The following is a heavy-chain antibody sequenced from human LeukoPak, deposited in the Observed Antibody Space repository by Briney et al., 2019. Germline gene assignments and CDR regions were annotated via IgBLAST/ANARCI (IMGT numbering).Heavy chain of an antibody. D-gene: IGHD1-26*01. J-gene: IGHJ4*02. Sequence: PGGSLRLSCAASGFTFSSYGMHWVRQAPGKGLEWVAVISYDGSNKYYADSVKGRFTISRDNSKNTLYLQMNSLRAEDTAVYYCAKGPGWELGPGMLWGQGTLVTVSS. CDR1: GFTFSSYG. CDR3: AKGPGWELGPGML. CDR2: ISYDGSNK. V-gene: IGHV3-30*18.